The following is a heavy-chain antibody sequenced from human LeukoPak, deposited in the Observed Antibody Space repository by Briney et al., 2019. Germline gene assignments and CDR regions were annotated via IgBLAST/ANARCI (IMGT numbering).Heavy chain of an antibody. J-gene: IGHJ4*02. CDR2: INPNVGST. D-gene: IGHD4-23*01. CDR3: ARQLMTTVDQTPGYFDY. Sequence: ASVKVSCKASGYTFTSYYMHWVRQAPGQGLEWMGIINPNVGSTTYAQRFQGRVTMTRHTSTSTVYMELSSLRSEDTAVYYCARQLMTTVDQTPGYFDYWGQGTLVTVSS. CDR1: GYTFTSYY. V-gene: IGHV1-46*01.